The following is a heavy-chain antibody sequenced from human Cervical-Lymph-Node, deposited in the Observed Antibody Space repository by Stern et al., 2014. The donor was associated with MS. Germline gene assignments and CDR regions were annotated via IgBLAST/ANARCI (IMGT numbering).Heavy chain of an antibody. J-gene: IGHJ5*02. Sequence: QVKLLQPGAEGTKTGSSVKVSCKASGGTFSKFPSSWVRQAPGQGLEWMVGVFPVLGTPTYAQDCRGRVTITADVSTSTVYMELSSLRSDDTAVYYCALSSETSDRWYSLGYDLWGQGTLVTVSS. D-gene: IGHD6-13*01. CDR3: ALSSETSDRWYSLGYDL. CDR1: GGTFSKFP. V-gene: IGHV1-69*01. CDR2: VFPVLGTP.